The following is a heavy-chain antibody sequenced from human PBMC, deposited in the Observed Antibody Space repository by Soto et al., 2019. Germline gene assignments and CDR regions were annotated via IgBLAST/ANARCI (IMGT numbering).Heavy chain of an antibody. CDR2: ISGGGGST. CDR1: ALTLSTYA. CDR3: AKKIGSYYYYYMDV. J-gene: IGHJ6*03. Sequence: GGSLRLSCAASALTLSTYAMTWVRQAPGKGLEWVSDISGGGGSTYYADSVKGRFTISRDDSKNTLYLQMNSLRAEDMAVYYCAKKIGSYYYYYMDVWGKGTTVTVSS. D-gene: IGHD6-25*01. V-gene: IGHV3-23*01.